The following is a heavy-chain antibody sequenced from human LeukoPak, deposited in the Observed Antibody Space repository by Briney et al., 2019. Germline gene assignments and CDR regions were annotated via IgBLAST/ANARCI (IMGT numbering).Heavy chain of an antibody. Sequence: GGSLRLSCAASGFTFSSYSMNWVRQAPGKGLEWVSAISGSGGSTYYADSVKGRFTISRDNSKNTLYLQMNSLRAEDTAVYYCAKDPQLWGPEYYFDYWGQGTLVTVSS. CDR2: ISGSGGST. V-gene: IGHV3-23*01. CDR1: GFTFSSYS. D-gene: IGHD3-16*01. CDR3: AKDPQLWGPEYYFDY. J-gene: IGHJ4*02.